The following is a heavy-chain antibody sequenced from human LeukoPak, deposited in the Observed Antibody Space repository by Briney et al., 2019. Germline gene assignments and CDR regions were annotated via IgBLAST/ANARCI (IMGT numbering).Heavy chain of an antibody. CDR2: IYKSGST. V-gene: IGHV4-4*07. J-gene: IGHJ4*02. CDR3: AREEYFQDSNGYSYYFHS. Sequence: SETLSITCTVSGGSIGWDYWSWIRQSAGKGLEWIGRIYKSGSTNYNPSFRSRVTMSVDTSKNQFSLNVTSVTAADTAVYYCAREEYFQDSNGYSYYFHSWGQGSLVTVSS. D-gene: IGHD3-22*01. CDR1: GGSIGWDY.